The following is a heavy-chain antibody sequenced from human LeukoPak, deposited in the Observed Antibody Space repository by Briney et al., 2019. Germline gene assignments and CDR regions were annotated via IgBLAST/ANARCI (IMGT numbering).Heavy chain of an antibody. CDR2: IYYSGST. Sequence: SETLSLTCTVSGGSISSYYRSWIRQPPGKGLEWIGYIYYSGSTNYNPSLKSRVTISVDTSKNQFSLKLSSVTAADTAVYYCAREAVAGPFDYWGQGTLVTVSS. J-gene: IGHJ4*02. D-gene: IGHD6-19*01. V-gene: IGHV4-59*01. CDR1: GGSISSYY. CDR3: AREAVAGPFDY.